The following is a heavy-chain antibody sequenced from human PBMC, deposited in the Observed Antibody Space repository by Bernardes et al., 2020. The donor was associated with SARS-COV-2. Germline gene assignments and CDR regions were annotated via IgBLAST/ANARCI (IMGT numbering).Heavy chain of an antibody. V-gene: IGHV4-39*01. J-gene: IGHJ6*02. CDR3: VGSSCGVDCYIGGLRSWDYGMDV. CDR2: FYATGTT. CDR1: GGSISSSTYY. D-gene: IGHD2-21*02. Sequence: TLSLTCTASGGSISSSTYYWGWIRQPPGKGLEWIGSFYATGTTYYNPSLQSRVTKSLDKSKNQFSLRLSSVTAADTAVYYCVGSSCGVDCYIGGLRSWDYGMDVWGQGTTVTVSS.